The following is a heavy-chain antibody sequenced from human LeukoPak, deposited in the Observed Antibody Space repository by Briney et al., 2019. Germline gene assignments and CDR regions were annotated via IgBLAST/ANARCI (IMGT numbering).Heavy chain of an antibody. CDR2: ISSAGTIR. D-gene: IGHD1-14*01. Sequence: GGSLRLSCAASGFDFRSNEMNWVRQAPGKGPEWLSFISSAGTIRYYADSVQGRFTISRDNAKNSLFLQMNSLRVEDTAVYYCVRGTSHPVWGQGTTVTVSS. CDR3: VRGTSHPV. CDR1: GFDFRSNE. J-gene: IGHJ3*01. V-gene: IGHV3-48*03.